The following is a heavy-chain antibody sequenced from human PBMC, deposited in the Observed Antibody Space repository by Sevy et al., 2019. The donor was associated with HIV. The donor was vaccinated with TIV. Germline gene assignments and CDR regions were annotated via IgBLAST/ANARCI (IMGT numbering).Heavy chain of an antibody. CDR1: GDSVSSNSAA. J-gene: IGHJ4*02. CDR2: TYYKSKWSF. V-gene: IGHV6-1*01. Sequence: SQTLSLTCAISGDSVSSNSAAWNWIRQSPSRGLEWLGRTYYKSKWSFDYAVSVKSRITINPDTSKNQISLQLNSVTPEDTAVYFCLRGDTDLSSWGQGTLVTVSS. CDR3: LRGDTDLSS. D-gene: IGHD3-16*01.